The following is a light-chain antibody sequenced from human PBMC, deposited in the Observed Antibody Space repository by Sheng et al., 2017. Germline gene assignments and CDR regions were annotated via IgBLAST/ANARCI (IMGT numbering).Light chain of an antibody. V-gene: IGKV3-15*01. CDR2: GAS. CDR1: QSVSSK. CDR3: QQSYRTSSIT. J-gene: IGKJ5*01. Sequence: EIVMTQSPATLSVSPGERATLSCRASQSVSSKLAWYQQKPGQAPRLLIYGASTRATGIPARFSGSGSGTEFTLTISSLQSEDFATYYCQQSYRTSSITFGQGTRLEIK.